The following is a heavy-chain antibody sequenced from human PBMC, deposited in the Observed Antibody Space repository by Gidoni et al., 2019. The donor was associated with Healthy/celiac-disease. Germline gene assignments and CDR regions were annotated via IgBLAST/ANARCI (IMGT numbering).Heavy chain of an antibody. CDR2: ISSSSSYI. J-gene: IGHJ3*02. CDR3: ARVTKSSGWYEGGDAFDI. Sequence: EVQLVESGGGLVKPGGSLRLSCAASGFTFSSYSRNWVRQAPGKGLEWVSSISSSSSYIYYADSVKGRFTISRDNAKNSLYLQMNSLRAEDTAVYYCARVTKSSGWYEGGDAFDIWGQGTMVTVSS. CDR1: GFTFSSYS. D-gene: IGHD6-19*01. V-gene: IGHV3-21*01.